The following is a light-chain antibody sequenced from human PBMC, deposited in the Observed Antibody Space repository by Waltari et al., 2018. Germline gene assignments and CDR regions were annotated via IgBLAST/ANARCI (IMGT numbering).Light chain of an antibody. CDR2: YDR. Sequence: SYVVTQPPSVSVAPGETATITCGGANIVTYRVHWYQQKAGQAPVLVIFYDRDRPSGIPDRFSGSNSGNTATLTISRVEAGDEARYYCHVWHPHVDPGVFGTGTEVTVL. CDR1: NIVTYR. J-gene: IGLJ1*01. V-gene: IGLV3-21*04. CDR3: HVWHPHVDPGV.